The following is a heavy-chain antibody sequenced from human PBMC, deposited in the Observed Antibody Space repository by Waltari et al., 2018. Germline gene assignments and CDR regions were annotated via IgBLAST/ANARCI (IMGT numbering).Heavy chain of an antibody. Sequence: EVQLVESGGGWVQPAGSLRCSCVVSGSTFSRDKFNLARQAPGKGLEWLSYISPTGNIIYYAESLKGRFTISRDNAMNSVFLQMNFLGVEDTAIYYCMRETEGAYDIWGQGTMVTVSA. CDR3: MRETEGAYDI. CDR1: GSTFSRDK. J-gene: IGHJ3*02. CDR2: ISPTGNII. V-gene: IGHV3-48*03.